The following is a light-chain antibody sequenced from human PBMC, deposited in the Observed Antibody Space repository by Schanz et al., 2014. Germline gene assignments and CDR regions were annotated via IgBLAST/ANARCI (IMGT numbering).Light chain of an antibody. CDR2: GAS. CDR3: QQYSSSRT. V-gene: IGKV3-20*01. J-gene: IGKJ1*01. Sequence: EIVLTQSPATLSLSPGERATLSCRASQSVSSSYLAWYQQKPGQAPRLLIYGASSRATDIPDRFSGSGSGTDFTLTISRLEPEDFAVYYCQQYSSSRTFGQGTKVEIK. CDR1: QSVSSSY.